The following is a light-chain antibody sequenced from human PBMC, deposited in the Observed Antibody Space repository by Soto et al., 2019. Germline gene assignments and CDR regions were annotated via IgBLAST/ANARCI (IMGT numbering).Light chain of an antibody. CDR1: ESLVDRDGNTF. V-gene: IGKV2-30*01. Sequence: DIVMTQSPFSLPVTLGQPPSISCRSSESLVDRDGNTFVNWFQQRXGQSPRXLSHKVSDRDSGVPDRFRGSGSGTDFTLRISRVEAEDVGVYYCMQGRQWPYTFGQGTKVDIK. CDR3: MQGRQWPYT. J-gene: IGKJ2*01. CDR2: KVS.